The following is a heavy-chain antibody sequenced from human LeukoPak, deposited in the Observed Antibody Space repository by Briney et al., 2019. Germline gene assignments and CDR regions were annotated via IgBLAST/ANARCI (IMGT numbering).Heavy chain of an antibody. CDR2: IYYSGST. V-gene: IGHV4-30-4*01. D-gene: IGHD6-13*01. Sequence: PSETLSLTRTVSGGSISSGDYYWSWIRQPPGKGLEWIGYIYYSGSTYYNPSLKSRVTISVDTSKNQFSLKLSSVTAADTAVYYCARSVRGQLVMDYWGQGTLVTVSS. J-gene: IGHJ4*02. CDR3: ARSVRGQLVMDY. CDR1: GGSISSGDYY.